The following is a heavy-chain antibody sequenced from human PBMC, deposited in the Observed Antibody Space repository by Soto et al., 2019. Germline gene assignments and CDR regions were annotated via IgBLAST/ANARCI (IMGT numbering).Heavy chain of an antibody. CDR2: ISYDENNK. Sequence: GGSLRLSCAASGFTFRSYGMHWVRQAPGKGLEWVAVISYDENNKDYADSVKGRFTISRDNSKNTLYLQMNSLRAEDTAVYYCAKAGIYYGSGSYYFDYWGRGTLVTVSS. J-gene: IGHJ4*02. V-gene: IGHV3-30*18. CDR1: GFTFRSYG. CDR3: AKAGIYYGSGSYYFDY. D-gene: IGHD3-10*01.